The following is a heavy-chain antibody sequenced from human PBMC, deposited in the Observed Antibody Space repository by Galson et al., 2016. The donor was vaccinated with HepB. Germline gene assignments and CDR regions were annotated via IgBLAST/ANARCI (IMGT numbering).Heavy chain of an antibody. CDR1: GFTVRSNY. J-gene: IGHJ4*02. CDR3: VRSAYSGSYFDY. V-gene: IGHV3-53*04. Sequence: SLRLSCAASGFTVRSNYMTWVRQAPGKGLEWVSSIYSGDRTYYADSVKGRFTISRHNSKNTLYLQMNSLRTEDTAVYYCVRSAYSGSYFDYWGQGTLVTVSS. CDR2: IYSGDRT. D-gene: IGHD1-26*01.